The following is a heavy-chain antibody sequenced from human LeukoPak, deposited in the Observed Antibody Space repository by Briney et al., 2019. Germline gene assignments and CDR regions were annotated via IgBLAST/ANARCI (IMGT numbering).Heavy chain of an antibody. J-gene: IGHJ4*02. V-gene: IGHV3-48*04. CDR1: GFTFSNYN. CDR2: ISSSSSTI. CDR3: ASLIAAAGRDY. Sequence: PGGSLRLSCAASGFTFSNYNMNWVRQAPGKGLEWVSYISSSSSTIYYADSVKGRFTISRDNAKNSLYLQMNSLRAEDTAVYYCASLIAAAGRDYWGQGTLVTVSS. D-gene: IGHD6-13*01.